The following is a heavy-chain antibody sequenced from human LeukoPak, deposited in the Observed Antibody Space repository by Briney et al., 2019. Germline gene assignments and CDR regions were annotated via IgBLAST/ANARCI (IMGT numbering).Heavy chain of an antibody. CDR3: ARDPLVVVPAAIGNWFDP. Sequence: ASVKVSCKTSGYTFTGYYMHWVRQAPGQGLEWMGWINPNSGGTNYAQKFQGRVTMTRDTSISTAYMELSRLRFDDTAVYYCARDPLVVVPAAIGNWFDPWGQGTLVTVSS. D-gene: IGHD2-2*01. CDR2: INPNSGGT. CDR1: GYTFTGYY. J-gene: IGHJ5*02. V-gene: IGHV1-2*02.